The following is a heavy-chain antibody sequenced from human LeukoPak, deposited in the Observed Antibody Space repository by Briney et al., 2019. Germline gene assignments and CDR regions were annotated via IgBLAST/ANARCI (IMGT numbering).Heavy chain of an antibody. J-gene: IGHJ4*02. CDR1: GYSFTSHW. V-gene: IGHV5-51*01. CDR3: ARTDCSSTSCYLFDY. Sequence: GESLQISCKGSGYSFTSHWIGWVRQLPGKGLEWMGIIYPSDSATKYSPSFQGPFTISADKSISTPYLQWSSLRASDTAMYFCARTDCSSTSCYLFDYWGQGTLVTVSS. D-gene: IGHD2-2*01. CDR2: IYPSDSAT.